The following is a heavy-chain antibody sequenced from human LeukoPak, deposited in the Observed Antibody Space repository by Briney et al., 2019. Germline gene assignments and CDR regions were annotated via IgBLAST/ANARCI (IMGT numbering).Heavy chain of an antibody. Sequence: PGGSLRLSCEASGFTFSSYAMSWVRQAAGKGLEWVSAISGSGGTTYYADSVKGRFTISRDTSKNTLYLQISSLRAEDTAVYFCAKQAGGSGNYYYYWGQGTLVTVSS. CDR3: AKQAGGSGNYYYY. CDR2: ISGSGGTT. CDR1: GFTFSSYA. D-gene: IGHD3-10*01. J-gene: IGHJ4*02. V-gene: IGHV3-23*01.